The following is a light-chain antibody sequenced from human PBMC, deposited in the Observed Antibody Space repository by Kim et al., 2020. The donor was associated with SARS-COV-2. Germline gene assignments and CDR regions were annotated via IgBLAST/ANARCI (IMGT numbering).Light chain of an antibody. CDR1: DNIANS. CDR3: QQYSHWPYS. J-gene: IGKJ2*01. Sequence: PGQSATLTCRASDNIANSFAWYQHTPGQAPRLLISGATTRATGVPARFTGSGSGTEFTLTITSLQSEDFVIYFCQQYSHWPYSFGQGTKLEI. CDR2: GAT. V-gene: IGKV3-15*01.